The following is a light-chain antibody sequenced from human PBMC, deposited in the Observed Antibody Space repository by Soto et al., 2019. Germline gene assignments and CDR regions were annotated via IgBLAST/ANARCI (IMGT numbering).Light chain of an antibody. V-gene: IGKV1-39*01. CDR2: TAS. J-gene: IGKJ5*01. Sequence: DIQMSQSPSSLSASIGDRVTITCRASQNIYNYLNWYQQKPGKAPKLLIFTASSLRSGVPSRFSGSVSGTDFTLTISTLQPEDFATYYCQQSFSPLPISFGQGTRLEMK. CDR1: QNIYNY. CDR3: QQSFSPLPIS.